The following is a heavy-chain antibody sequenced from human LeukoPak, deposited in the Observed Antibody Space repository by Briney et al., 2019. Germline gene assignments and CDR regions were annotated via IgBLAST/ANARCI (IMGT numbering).Heavy chain of an antibody. J-gene: IGHJ4*02. V-gene: IGHV3-7*04. CDR3: AGGVGWHIDD. CDR1: GFTFSSYA. Sequence: PGGSLRLSCAASGFTFSSYAMSWVRQAPGKGLEWLANIKQDGSEKNYVDSVKGRFTISRANTKNSLYLQMSSLRPEDTAVYYCAGGVGWHIDDWGQGTQVTVSS. D-gene: IGHD6-19*01. CDR2: IKQDGSEK.